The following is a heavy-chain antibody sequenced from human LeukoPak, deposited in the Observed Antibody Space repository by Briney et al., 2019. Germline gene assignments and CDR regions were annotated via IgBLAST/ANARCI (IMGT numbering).Heavy chain of an antibody. CDR2: IYYSGST. CDR1: GGSISSSSYY. J-gene: IGHJ4*02. D-gene: IGHD6-6*01. V-gene: IGHV4-39*07. Sequence: SETLSLTCTVSGGSISSSSYYWGWIRQPPGKGLEWIGSIYYSGSTYYNPSLKSRVTISVDTSKNQFSLKLSFVTAADTAVYYCARAASVYSSSSGSLDYWGQGTLVTVSS. CDR3: ARAASVYSSSSGSLDY.